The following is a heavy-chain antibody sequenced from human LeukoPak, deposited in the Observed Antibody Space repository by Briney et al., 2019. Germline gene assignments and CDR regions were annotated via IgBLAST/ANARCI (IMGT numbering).Heavy chain of an antibody. CDR3: ARWTTTFLDY. D-gene: IGHD1-1*01. V-gene: IGHV1-46*01. Sequence: ASVKVSCKASGYTFTNYYIHWVRQAPGYGLEWLGISNPSGDSTNYAQKFQGRVTMTRDTSTSTVYMDLSSLRSEDTAVYYCARWTTTFLDYWGQGTLVTVSS. CDR2: SNPSGDST. J-gene: IGHJ4*02. CDR1: GYTFTNYY.